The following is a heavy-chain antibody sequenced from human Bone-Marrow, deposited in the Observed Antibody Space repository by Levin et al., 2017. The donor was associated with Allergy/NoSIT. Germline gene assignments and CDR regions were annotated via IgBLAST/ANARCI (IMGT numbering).Heavy chain of an antibody. CDR1: FFPFLLSF. CDR3: AKAESITIFGVVIPRDWFDP. J-gene: IGHJ5*02. D-gene: IGHD3-3*01. Sequence: SLLLSFSSSFFPFLLSFLHWVRQAPGKGLEWVAVISYDGSNKYYADSVKGRFTISLDNSKNTLYLQMNSLRAEDTAVYYCAKAESITIFGVVIPRDWFDPWGQGTLVTVSS. V-gene: IGHV3-30*18. CDR2: ISYDGSNK.